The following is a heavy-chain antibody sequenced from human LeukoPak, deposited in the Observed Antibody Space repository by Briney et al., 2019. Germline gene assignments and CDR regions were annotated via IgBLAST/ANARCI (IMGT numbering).Heavy chain of an antibody. CDR3: ARDYSNGWYGDFDY. Sequence: ASVTVSCKASGYTFTSYGISWVRQTPGQGLEWMGWISAYNGHTNYAQKLQGRVTMTTDTSTSTAYMELRSLRSDDTAIYYCARDYSNGWYGDFDYWGQGTLVTVSS. CDR2: ISAYNGHT. J-gene: IGHJ4*02. D-gene: IGHD6-19*01. V-gene: IGHV1-18*01. CDR1: GYTFTSYG.